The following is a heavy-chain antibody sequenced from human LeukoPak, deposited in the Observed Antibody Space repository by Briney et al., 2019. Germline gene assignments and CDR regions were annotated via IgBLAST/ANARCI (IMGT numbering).Heavy chain of an antibody. CDR3: ARDLYGSGSYKAYYYGMDV. CDR2: ISAYNGNT. Sequence: GASVKASCKASGYTFTSYGISWVRQAPGQGLEWMGWISAYNGNTNYAQKLQGRVTMTTGTSTSTAYMELRSLRSDDTAVYYCARDLYGSGSYKAYYYGMDVWGQGTTVTVSS. V-gene: IGHV1-18*01. J-gene: IGHJ6*02. CDR1: GYTFTSYG. D-gene: IGHD3-10*01.